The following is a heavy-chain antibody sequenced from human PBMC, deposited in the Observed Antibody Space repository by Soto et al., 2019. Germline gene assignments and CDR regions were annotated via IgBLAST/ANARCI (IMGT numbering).Heavy chain of an antibody. CDR1: GYTFTGYY. Sequence: GASVKVSCKASGYTFTGYYMHWVRQAPGQGLEWMGWINPNSGGTNYAQKFQGRVTMTRDTSISTAYMELSGLRSDDTAVYYCARDLFSNYVWYYYYGMDVWGQGTTVTVSS. J-gene: IGHJ6*02. CDR3: ARDLFSNYVWYYYYGMDV. D-gene: IGHD4-4*01. V-gene: IGHV1-2*02. CDR2: INPNSGGT.